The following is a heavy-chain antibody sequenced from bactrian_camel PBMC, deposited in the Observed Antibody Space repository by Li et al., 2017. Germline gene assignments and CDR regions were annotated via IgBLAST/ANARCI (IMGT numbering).Heavy chain of an antibody. CDR3: AKTGDGGTWGEYNY. J-gene: IGHJ4*01. Sequence: QLVESGGGLVQPGGSLRVSCAASGFTFRSVSMYWVRQAAGKGLEWVSLITSTGGTTYYADSVKGRFTISRDNAKNTVWLQLNSLKTEDTAMYYCAKTGDGGTWGEYNYWGQGTQVTVS. CDR1: GFTFRSVS. D-gene: IGHD6*01. V-gene: IGHV3S40*01. CDR2: ITSTGGTT.